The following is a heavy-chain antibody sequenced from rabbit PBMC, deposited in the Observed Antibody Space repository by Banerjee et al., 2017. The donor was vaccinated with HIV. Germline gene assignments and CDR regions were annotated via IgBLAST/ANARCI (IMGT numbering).Heavy chain of an antibody. CDR1: GFSFSSSYW. D-gene: IGHD8-1*01. Sequence: QEQLEESGGDPVKPEGSLTLTCTASGFSFSSSYWICWVRQAPGKGLEWIACIYGGSDAYTYYASWAKGRFTISKTSSTTVTLQMTSLTAADTATYFCVKAPGGSAYYTRYFRLWGQGTLVTVS. CDR2: IYGGSDAYT. V-gene: IGHV1S45*01. CDR3: VKAPGGSAYYTRYFRL. J-gene: IGHJ4*01.